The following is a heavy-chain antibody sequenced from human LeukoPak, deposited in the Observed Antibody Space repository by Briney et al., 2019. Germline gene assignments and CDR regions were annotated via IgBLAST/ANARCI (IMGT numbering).Heavy chain of an antibody. CDR3: ARAYDSSGYYQYYYYYGMDV. V-gene: IGHV3-33*01. Sequence: GRSLRLSCAASGFTFSSYGMHWVRQAPGKGLEWVAVIWYDGSSKYYADSVKGRFTISRDNSKNTLYLQMNSLRAEDTAVYYCARAYDSSGYYQYYYYYGMDVWGQGTTVTVSS. CDR1: GFTFSSYG. D-gene: IGHD3-22*01. J-gene: IGHJ6*02. CDR2: IWYDGSSK.